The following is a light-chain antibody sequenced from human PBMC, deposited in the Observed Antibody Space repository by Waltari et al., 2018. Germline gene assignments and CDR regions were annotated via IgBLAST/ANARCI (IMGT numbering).Light chain of an antibody. CDR1: QGISSY. CDR2: AAS. J-gene: IGKJ2*01. Sequence: AIRMTQSPSSLSASTGDRVTITCRASQGISSYLACYQQKPGKAPKLLIYAASTLQSGVPSRFSGSGSGTDFTLTISCLQSEDFATYYCQHYYSYPHTFGQGTKLEIK. CDR3: QHYYSYPHT. V-gene: IGKV1-8*01.